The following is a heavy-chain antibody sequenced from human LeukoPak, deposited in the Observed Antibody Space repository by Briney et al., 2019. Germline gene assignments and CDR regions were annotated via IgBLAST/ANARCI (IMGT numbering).Heavy chain of an antibody. J-gene: IGHJ4*02. CDR2: ISTYNGDT. Sequence: GASVTVSCKASGYTFTSYGINWVRQAPGQGLEWMGWISTYNGDTNYAQMLQGRVTMTTDTSTSTAYMELRSLRFDDTAVYYCARGSSYGFSMPYWGQGTLVTVSS. CDR3: ARGSSYGFSMPY. CDR1: GYTFTSYG. D-gene: IGHD5-18*01. V-gene: IGHV1-18*01.